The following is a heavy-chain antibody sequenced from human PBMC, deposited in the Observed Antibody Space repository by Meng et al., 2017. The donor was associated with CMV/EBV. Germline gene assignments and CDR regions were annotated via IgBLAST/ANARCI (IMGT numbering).Heavy chain of an antibody. CDR1: GGSISSSSYY. CDR3: ARPIPAERITIFGVALSGMDV. CDR2: IYYSGST. Sequence: SETLSLTCTVSGGSISSSSYYWGWIRQPPGKGLGWIGSIYYSGSTYYNPSLKSRVTISVDTSKNQFSLKLSSVTAADTAVYYCARPIPAERITIFGVALSGMDVWGQGTTVTVSS. J-gene: IGHJ6*02. V-gene: IGHV4-39*01. D-gene: IGHD3-3*01.